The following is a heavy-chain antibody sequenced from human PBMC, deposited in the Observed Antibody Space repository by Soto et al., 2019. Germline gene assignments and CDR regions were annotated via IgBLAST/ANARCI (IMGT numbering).Heavy chain of an antibody. J-gene: IGHJ3*02. CDR3: TTDSGGYSSSHAFDI. CDR1: GFTFSNAW. V-gene: IGHV3-15*01. Sequence: GESLKISCAASGFTFSNAWMSWVRQAPGKGLEWVGRIKSKTDGGTTDYAAPVKGRFTISRDDSKNTLYLQMNSLKTEDTAVYYCTTDSGGYSSSHAFDIWGQGTMVTVSS. CDR2: IKSKTDGGTT. D-gene: IGHD6-6*01.